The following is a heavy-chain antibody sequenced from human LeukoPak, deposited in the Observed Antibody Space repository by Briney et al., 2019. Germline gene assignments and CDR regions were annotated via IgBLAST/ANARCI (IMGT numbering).Heavy chain of an antibody. D-gene: IGHD6-19*01. CDR1: GFTLRNYG. CDR3: VTDPGCFSSGCCYTFEQ. V-gene: IGHV3-30*02. J-gene: IGHJ4*01. Sequence: PGGSLRLSCAGSGFTLRNYGMHWVRRAPGKGLEWVAFIRHDGTNKYHADSVKGRFTISRDNSKNTLFLVRNSLRSEDTHIYYCVTDPGCFSSGCCYTFEQWGHGILVTV. CDR2: IRHDGTNK.